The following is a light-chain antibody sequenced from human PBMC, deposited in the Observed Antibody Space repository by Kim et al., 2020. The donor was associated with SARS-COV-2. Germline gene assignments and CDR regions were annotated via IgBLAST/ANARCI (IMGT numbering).Light chain of an antibody. CDR2: YTN. Sequence: GRTVPLTCGFTSVSFSAGHYPTWSPQTPVHLPRSLIYYTNTRSSWVPVRFSRAILGNKAAFTIPGAQADDDSHYYCMLYLGNGIAVFCGGTQLTVL. CDR3: MLYLGNGIAV. V-gene: IGLV8-61*01. CDR1: SVSFSAGHY. J-gene: IGLJ3*02.